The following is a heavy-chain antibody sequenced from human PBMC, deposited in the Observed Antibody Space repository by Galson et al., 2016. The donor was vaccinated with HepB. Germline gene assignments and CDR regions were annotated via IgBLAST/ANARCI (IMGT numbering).Heavy chain of an antibody. CDR1: AYTFTDFW. CDR2: IYPGTSDV. V-gene: IGHV5-51*01. D-gene: IGHD6-13*01. Sequence: SGAEVKKPGESLKISCKGSAYTFTDFWIGWVRQVPGNGLEYLGMIYPGTSDVRYSPSFQGQVTISADKSITTAYLQWSSLKASDTAIYYCATQLANNWFDPWGQGTLVTVSS. CDR3: ATQLANNWFDP. J-gene: IGHJ5*02.